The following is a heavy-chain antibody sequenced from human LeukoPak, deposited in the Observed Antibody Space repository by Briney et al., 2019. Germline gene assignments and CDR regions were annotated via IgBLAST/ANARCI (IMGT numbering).Heavy chain of an antibody. CDR3: ARDFRSDFPNWFDP. Sequence: SVKVSCKASGGTFNSYAISWVRQAPGQGLEWMGGIIPIFGIVNYAQKFQGRVTIIADESTSTPYMELSSLRSEDTAVYYCARDFRSDFPNWFDPWGRGALVTVSS. V-gene: IGHV1-69*13. J-gene: IGHJ5*02. CDR2: IIPIFGIV. CDR1: GGTFNSYA. D-gene: IGHD3/OR15-3a*01.